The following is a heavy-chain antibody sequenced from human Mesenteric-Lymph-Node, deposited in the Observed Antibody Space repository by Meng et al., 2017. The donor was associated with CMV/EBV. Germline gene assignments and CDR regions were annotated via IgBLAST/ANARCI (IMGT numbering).Heavy chain of an antibody. CDR3: ARRITVFGMPHNTYYFDY. J-gene: IGHJ4*02. D-gene: IGHD3-3*01. Sequence: GESLKISCKGFGYSFANYWIGWVRQMPGKGLEWMGIIYPGDSQTTYSPSFEGQVTMSVDESITTAYLQWSNLKASDTAIYYCARRITVFGMPHNTYYFDYWGQGALVTVSS. CDR2: IYPGDSQT. V-gene: IGHV5-51*01. CDR1: GYSFANYW.